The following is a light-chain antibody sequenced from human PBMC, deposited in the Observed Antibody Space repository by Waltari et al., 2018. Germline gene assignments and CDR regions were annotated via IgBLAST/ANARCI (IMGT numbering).Light chain of an antibody. CDR1: PRVLYSSNNKNY. CDR2: WAS. CDR3: QQYYSTPRT. Sequence: DIVMTPSPDSLAVSLGERATINCKSSPRVLYSSNNKNYLAWYQQRPGQPPKLLIYWASTRESGVPDRFSGSGSGTDFTLTISSLQAEDVAVYYCQQYYSTPRTFGQGTKVEIE. J-gene: IGKJ1*01. V-gene: IGKV4-1*01.